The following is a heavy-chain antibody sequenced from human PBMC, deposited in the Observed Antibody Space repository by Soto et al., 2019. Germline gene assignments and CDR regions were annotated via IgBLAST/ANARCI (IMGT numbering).Heavy chain of an antibody. CDR2: INPSGGST. CDR3: ARLIKRYCSGGSCRDY. D-gene: IGHD2-15*01. V-gene: IGHV1-46*01. J-gene: IGHJ4*02. CDR1: GYTFTSYY. Sequence: SVKVSCKASGYTFTSYYMHWVRQAPGQGLEWMGIINPSGGSTSYAQKFQGRVTMTRDTSTSTVYMELSSLRSEDTAVYYCARLIKRYCSGGSCRDYWGQGTLVTVSS.